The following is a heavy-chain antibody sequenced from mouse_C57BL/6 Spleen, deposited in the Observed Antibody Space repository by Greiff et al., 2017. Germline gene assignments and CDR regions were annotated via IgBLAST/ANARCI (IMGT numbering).Heavy chain of an antibody. Sequence: QVHVKQPGTELVKPGASVKLSCKASGYTFTSYWMHWVKQRPGQGLEWIGNINPSNGGTNYNEKFKSKATLTVDKSSSTAYMQLSSLTSEDSAVYYCARWPFITTVVAYYAMDYWGQGTSVTVSS. V-gene: IGHV1-53*01. J-gene: IGHJ4*01. CDR1: GYTFTSYW. CDR2: INPSNGGT. CDR3: ARWPFITTVVAYYAMDY. D-gene: IGHD1-1*01.